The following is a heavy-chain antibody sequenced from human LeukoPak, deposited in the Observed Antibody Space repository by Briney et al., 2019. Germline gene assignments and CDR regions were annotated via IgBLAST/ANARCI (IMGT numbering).Heavy chain of an antibody. J-gene: IGHJ4*02. CDR2: ISYEGSNK. D-gene: IGHD6-13*01. V-gene: IGHV3-30-3*01. Sequence: PGGSLRLSCAASGFTFSSYALHWVRQAPGKGLEWVAVISYEGSNKHYADSVKGRFTISRDNSKNTLYLQMNSLRAEDTAVYYCAREASPYSSSWYFSYWGQGTLATVSS. CDR3: AREASPYSSSWYFSY. CDR1: GFTFSSYA.